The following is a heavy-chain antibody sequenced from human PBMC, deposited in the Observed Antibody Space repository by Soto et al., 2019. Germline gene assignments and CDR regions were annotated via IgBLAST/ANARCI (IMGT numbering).Heavy chain of an antibody. J-gene: IGHJ4*02. CDR2: IHPSGGGS. CDR1: GYTLNTYS. D-gene: IGHD2-21*02. CDR3: ARGGHIAVVTASFDY. V-gene: IGHV1-46*02. Sequence: GASVKVSCKPSGYTLNTYSLHWVRQAPGQGLEWMGIIHPSGGGSTYAQKFLGRVTMTRDTSTSTVFMELSSLRSADTAVYYCARGGHIAVVTASFDYWGQGTLVTVSS.